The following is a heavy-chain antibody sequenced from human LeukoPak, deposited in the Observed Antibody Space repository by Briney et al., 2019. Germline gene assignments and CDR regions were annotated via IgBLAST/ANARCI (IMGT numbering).Heavy chain of an antibody. Sequence: SETLSLTCTVSGGSISSSSYYWGWTRQPPGKGLGWIGCVYYSGSTYYNPSLKSRVTISVDTSKNQFSLKLSSVTAADTAVYYCARHPPRGITGTPSAFDYWGQGTLVTVSS. J-gene: IGHJ4*02. V-gene: IGHV4-39*01. CDR1: GGSISSSSYY. CDR2: VYYSGST. D-gene: IGHD1-7*01. CDR3: ARHPPRGITGTPSAFDY.